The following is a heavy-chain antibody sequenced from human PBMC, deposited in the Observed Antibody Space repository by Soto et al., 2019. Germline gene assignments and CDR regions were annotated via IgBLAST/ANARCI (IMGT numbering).Heavy chain of an antibody. J-gene: IGHJ4*02. CDR2: VTASGGGT. D-gene: IGHD5-18*01. CDR3: AKVLVPALTAKFGY. Sequence: PGGSLRLSCAASGFIFNNYAMTWVRQAPGKGLEWVSTVTASGGGTFYANSVKGRFTISRDNSRNTLHLQMSSLRVEDTALYYCAKVLVPALTAKFGYWGQGTLVTVSS. V-gene: IGHV3-23*01. CDR1: GFIFNNYA.